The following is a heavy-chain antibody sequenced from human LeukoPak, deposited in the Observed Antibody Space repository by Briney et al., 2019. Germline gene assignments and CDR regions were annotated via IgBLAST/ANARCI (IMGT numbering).Heavy chain of an antibody. CDR2: FDPEDGET. V-gene: IGHV1-24*01. J-gene: IGHJ5*02. D-gene: IGHD2-2*01. CDR1: GYTLTELS. CDR3: ATASYCSSTSCSTGEWFDP. Sequence: GASVKVSCKVSGYTLTELSMHWVRQAPGKGLEWMGGFDPEDGETIYAQKFQGRVTMTEDTSTDTAYMELSSLRSEDTAVYYCATASYCSSTSCSTGEWFDPWGQGTLVTVSS.